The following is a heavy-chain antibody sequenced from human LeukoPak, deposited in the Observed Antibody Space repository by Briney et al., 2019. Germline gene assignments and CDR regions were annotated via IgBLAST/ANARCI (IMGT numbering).Heavy chain of an antibody. Sequence: SETLSLTCTVSGGSISSYYWSWIRQPPGKGLEWIGYIYYSGSTNYNPSLKSRVTISVDTSKNQFSLKLSSVTAADTAVYYCARDNWNYDAYYYYYMDVWGKGTTVTVSS. CDR1: GGSISSYY. CDR2: IYYSGST. V-gene: IGHV4-59*01. CDR3: ARDNWNYDAYYYYYMDV. D-gene: IGHD1-7*01. J-gene: IGHJ6*03.